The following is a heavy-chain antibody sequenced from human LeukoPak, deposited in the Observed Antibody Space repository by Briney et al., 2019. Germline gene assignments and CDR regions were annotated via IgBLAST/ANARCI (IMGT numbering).Heavy chain of an antibody. CDR3: ARHDDGIAARPGTPLNY. V-gene: IGHV4-39*01. CDR2: IYYSGST. J-gene: IGHJ4*02. CDR1: GGSISSSSYY. Sequence: SETLSLTCTVSGGSISSSSYYWGWIRQPPGKGLEWIGSIYYSGSTYYNPSLKSRVTISVDTSKNQFSLKLSSVTAADTAVYYCARHDDGIAARPGTPLNYWGQGTLVTVSS. D-gene: IGHD6-6*01.